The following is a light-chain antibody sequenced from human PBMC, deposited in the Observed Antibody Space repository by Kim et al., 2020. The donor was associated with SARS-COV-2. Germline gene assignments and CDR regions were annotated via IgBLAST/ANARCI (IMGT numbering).Light chain of an antibody. CDR3: QQYNNWPT. CDR1: QSISSN. Sequence: AGSPGESATRSCRARQSISSNLAWYQQKPGQAPRLLIYGASTRATGVPARFSGSGSGTEFTLTVSSLQSEDFAVYYWQQYNNWPTFGGGTKVDIK. CDR2: GAS. J-gene: IGKJ4*01. V-gene: IGKV3-15*01.